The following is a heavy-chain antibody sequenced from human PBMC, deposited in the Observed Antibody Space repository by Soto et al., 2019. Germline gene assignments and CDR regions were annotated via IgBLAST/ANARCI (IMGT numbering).Heavy chain of an antibody. J-gene: IGHJ6*03. Sequence: PSETLSLTCTVSGGSISSSTYYWGWIRQPPGKGLEWIASIYYSGRTHYNPSLESRVTISVDTSKNQFSLRLSSVTAADTAVYYCAIHSSGSSSSWYAGLGYYYMDVWGKGTTVTVSS. CDR1: GGSISSSTYY. CDR2: IYYSGRT. CDR3: AIHSSGSSSSWYAGLGYYYMDV. D-gene: IGHD6-13*01. V-gene: IGHV4-39*01.